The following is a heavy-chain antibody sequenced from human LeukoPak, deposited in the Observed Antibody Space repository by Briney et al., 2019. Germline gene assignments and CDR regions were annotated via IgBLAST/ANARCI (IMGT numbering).Heavy chain of an antibody. Sequence: GGSLRLSCSVSGYTFITSSMSCGRQAPGKGLECLANISPDGREKYYMDSVKGRFTISRDNTKNSLYLQMSSLRAEDTAVYYCARGLKGDTHWGQGTLVTVSS. V-gene: IGHV3-7*01. D-gene: IGHD3-16*01. CDR3: ARGLKGDTH. CDR2: ISPDGREK. J-gene: IGHJ4*02. CDR1: GYTFITSS.